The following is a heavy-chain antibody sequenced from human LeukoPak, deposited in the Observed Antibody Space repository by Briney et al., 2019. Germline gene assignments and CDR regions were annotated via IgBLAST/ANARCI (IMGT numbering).Heavy chain of an antibody. CDR1: GFTFDDYA. D-gene: IGHD5-24*01. Sequence: GGSLRLSCAASGFTFDDYAMHWVRQAPGKGLEWVSLISGDGGGTYYADSVKGRFTISRDSSKNTLYLQMNSLRPEDTAVYYCARFYYMDVWGKGTTVTVSS. J-gene: IGHJ6*03. CDR3: ARFYYMDV. V-gene: IGHV3-43*02. CDR2: ISGDGGGT.